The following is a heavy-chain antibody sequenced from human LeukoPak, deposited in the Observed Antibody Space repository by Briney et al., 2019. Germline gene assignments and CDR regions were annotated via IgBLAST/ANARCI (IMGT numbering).Heavy chain of an antibody. CDR3: ARRADFWRFGSYYYYMDV. V-gene: IGHV1-8*03. CDR1: GYTFTSYD. D-gene: IGHD3-3*01. Sequence: ASVKVSCKASGYTFTSYDINWVRQATGQGLEWMGWMNPNSGNTGYAQKFQGRVTITRNTSISTAYMELSSLRSEDTAVYYCARRADFWRFGSYYYYMDVWGKGTTVTVSS. J-gene: IGHJ6*03. CDR2: MNPNSGNT.